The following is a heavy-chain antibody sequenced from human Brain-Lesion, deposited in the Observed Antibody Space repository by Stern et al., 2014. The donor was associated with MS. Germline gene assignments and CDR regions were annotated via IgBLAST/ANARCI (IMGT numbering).Heavy chain of an antibody. CDR1: GYTLTELS. CDR3: ATLSPGAGGNYYRHFDY. J-gene: IGHJ4*02. Sequence: QVQLQQSGAEVKKPGASEKVSCKVSGYTLTELSMHWVRQAPRKGLEWMGGFDPEDGETIYAQKFQGRVTMTEDTSTDTAYMELSSLRSEDTAVYYCATLSPGAGGNYYRHFDYWGQGTLVTVSS. CDR2: FDPEDGET. D-gene: IGHD1-26*01. V-gene: IGHV1-24*01.